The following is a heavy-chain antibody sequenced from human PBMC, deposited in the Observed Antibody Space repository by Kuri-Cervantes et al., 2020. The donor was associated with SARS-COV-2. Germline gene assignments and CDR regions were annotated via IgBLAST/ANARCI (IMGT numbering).Heavy chain of an antibody. J-gene: IGHJ6*03. CDR1: GFTFSSYE. Sequence: LSLTCAASGFTFSSYEMNWVRQAPGKGLEWVSYISSSGSTIYYADSVKGRFTISRDNAKNSLYLQMNSLRAEDTAVYYCARGWDHYYYYYMDVWGKGTTVTVSS. CDR2: ISSSGSTI. D-gene: IGHD1-26*01. V-gene: IGHV3-48*03. CDR3: ARGWDHYYYYYMDV.